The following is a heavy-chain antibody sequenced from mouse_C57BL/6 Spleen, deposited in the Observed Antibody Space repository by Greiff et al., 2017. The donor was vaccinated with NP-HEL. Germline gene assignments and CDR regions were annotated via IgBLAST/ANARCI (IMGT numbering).Heavy chain of an antibody. CDR1: GFSLTSYG. V-gene: IGHV2-2*01. CDR3: ARFLMITNYYAMDY. D-gene: IGHD2-4*01. Sequence: QVQLKQSGPGLVQPSQSLSITCKVSGFSLTSYGVHWVRQSPGKGLEWLGVIGSGGSTDYNAAFISRLSISKDNSKSQVFFKMNSLQADDTAIYYCARFLMITNYYAMDYWGQGTSVTVSS. CDR2: IGSGGST. J-gene: IGHJ4*01.